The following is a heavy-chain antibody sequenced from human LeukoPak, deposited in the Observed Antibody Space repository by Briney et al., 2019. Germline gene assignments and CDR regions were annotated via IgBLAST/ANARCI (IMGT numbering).Heavy chain of an antibody. D-gene: IGHD3-16*02. CDR3: ARVREYDYVWGSYRLFDY. V-gene: IGHV4-34*01. J-gene: IGHJ4*02. Sequence: SETLSLTCAVYGGSFSGYYWSWIRKPPGKGLEWIGKINRSGSTNYNPSLKSRVTISVDTSKNQFSLKLSSVTAADTAVYYCARVREYDYVWGSYRLFDYWGQGTLVTVSS. CDR1: GGSFSGYY. CDR2: INRSGST.